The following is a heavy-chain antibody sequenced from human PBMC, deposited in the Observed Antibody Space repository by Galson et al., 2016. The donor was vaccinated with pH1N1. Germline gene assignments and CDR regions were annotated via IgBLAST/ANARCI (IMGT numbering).Heavy chain of an antibody. Sequence: HWVRQAPGQCFEWMGVIDPSNGGTNYAQKFQGRVTMTTDTSTSTVYMELSSLRSEDTAIYYCAKDIAFSSNWYDYWGQGTLVTVSS. J-gene: IGHJ5*01. CDR3: AKDIAFSSNWYDY. D-gene: IGHD3-3*02. CDR2: IDPSNGGT. V-gene: IGHV1-46*01.